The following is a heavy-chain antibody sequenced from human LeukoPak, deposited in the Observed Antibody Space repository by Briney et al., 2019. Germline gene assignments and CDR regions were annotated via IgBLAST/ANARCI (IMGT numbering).Heavy chain of an antibody. D-gene: IGHD2-15*01. CDR1: GFTVSSTF. V-gene: IGHV3-53*01. CDR2: IYSGGST. Sequence: RGSLRLSCAASGFTVSSTFMTGVRQAPGKGLGWGSVIYSGGSTYYADSLKGRFTISRDNSKNTIYLQMNSLRAEDTAVYYCARGLGPGYCSGGSCPYSPDYWGQGTLVTVSS. J-gene: IGHJ4*02. CDR3: ARGLGPGYCSGGSCPYSPDY.